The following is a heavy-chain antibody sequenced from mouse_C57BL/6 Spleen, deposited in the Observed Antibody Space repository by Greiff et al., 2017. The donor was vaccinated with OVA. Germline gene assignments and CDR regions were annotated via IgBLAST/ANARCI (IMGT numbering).Heavy chain of an antibody. CDR2: ISSGGSYT. CDR3: ATKNYYGSRGYWYFGV. D-gene: IGHD1-1*01. V-gene: IGHV5-6*01. CDR1: GFTFSSYG. J-gene: IGHJ1*03. Sequence: EVQLVESGGDLVKPGGSLKLSCAASGFTFSSYGMSWVRQTPDKRLEWVANISSGGSYTYYPDSVKGRFTISRDNAKNTLYLQMSSLKSEDTAMYYCATKNYYGSRGYWYFGVWGTGTTVTVST.